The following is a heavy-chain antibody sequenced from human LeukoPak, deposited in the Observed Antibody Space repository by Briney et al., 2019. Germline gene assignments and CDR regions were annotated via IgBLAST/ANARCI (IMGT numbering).Heavy chain of an antibody. J-gene: IGHJ4*02. CDR3: AREILGGFNPGAY. D-gene: IGHD1-14*01. CDR2: IHRSGSP. V-gene: IGHV4-4*02. Sequence: PSETLSLTCTASLDSTTSNFWSWVRRPPGKGLEWIGEIHRSGSPNYNPSLQSRVTISIDRSRNQIVLELSSVTAADTAVYYCAREILGGFNPGAYWGQGTLVTVSS. CDR1: LDSTTSNF.